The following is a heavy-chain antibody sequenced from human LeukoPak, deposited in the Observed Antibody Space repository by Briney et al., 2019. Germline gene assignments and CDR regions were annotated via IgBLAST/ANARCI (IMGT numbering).Heavy chain of an antibody. CDR1: GFDFGSYG. D-gene: IGHD6-19*01. J-gene: IGHJ6*02. V-gene: IGHV3-30*18. CDR2: ISYDGSHE. CDR3: SKSAVAGTHYYYYDMDV. Sequence: GGSLRLSCAASGFDFGSYGMHWVRQPPGKGQEWVAVISYDGSHEYYADSVKGRFTISRDSSRNTLYLQMDSLRPEDTAMYYCSKSAVAGTHYYYYDMDVWGQGTTVTVSS.